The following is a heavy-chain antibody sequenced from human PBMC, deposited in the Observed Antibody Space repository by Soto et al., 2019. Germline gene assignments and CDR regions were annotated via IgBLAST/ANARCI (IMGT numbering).Heavy chain of an antibody. Sequence: ASVKVSCKASGYTFTGYYMHWVRQAPGQGLEWMGWINPNSGGTNYAQKFQGWVTMTRDTSISTAYMELSRLRSDDTAVYYCARDLLNSSGWYGGYYYYYGMDVWGQGTTVTVSS. J-gene: IGHJ6*02. D-gene: IGHD6-19*01. CDR1: GYTFTGYY. CDR3: ARDLLNSSGWYGGYYYYYGMDV. CDR2: INPNSGGT. V-gene: IGHV1-2*04.